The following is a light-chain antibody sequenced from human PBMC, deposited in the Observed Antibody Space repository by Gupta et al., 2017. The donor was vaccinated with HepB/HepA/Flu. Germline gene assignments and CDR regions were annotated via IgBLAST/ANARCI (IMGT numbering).Light chain of an antibody. V-gene: IGKV4-1*01. CDR3: QQYYSSPVT. Sequence: DIVMTQSPDYLAVSLGERATINCKSSQSALDTSNNYNYLAWYQQRLGHPPRLLIYWASTRESGVPDRFSGSGSGTDFTLTISSLQAEDVAVYYCQQYYSSPVTFGGGTKVAIK. J-gene: IGKJ4*01. CDR2: WAS. CDR1: QSALDTSNNYNY.